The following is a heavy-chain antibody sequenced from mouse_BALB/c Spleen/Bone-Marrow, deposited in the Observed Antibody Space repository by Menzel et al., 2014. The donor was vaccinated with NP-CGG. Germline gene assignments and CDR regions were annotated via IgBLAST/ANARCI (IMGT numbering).Heavy chain of an antibody. CDR2: IDPANGDT. Sequence: EVMLVESGAELVKPGASVKLSCTASGFNIKDTYMHWVKQRPEQGLEWIGRIDPANGDTKYDPKFQGKATITADTSSNTAYLQLSSLTSEDTAVYYGSSYAMDYWGQGTSVIVSS. J-gene: IGHJ4*01. CDR3: SSYAMDY. CDR1: GFNIKDTY. V-gene: IGHV14-3*02.